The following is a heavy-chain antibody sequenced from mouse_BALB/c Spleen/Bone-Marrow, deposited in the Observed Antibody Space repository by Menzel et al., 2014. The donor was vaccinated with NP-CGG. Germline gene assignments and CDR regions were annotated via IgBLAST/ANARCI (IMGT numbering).Heavy chain of an antibody. V-gene: IGHV1-9*01. CDR1: GYTFRSYW. CDR2: ILPGSGST. D-gene: IGHD1-1*01. CDR3: ARHYYGSSHFAY. Sequence: VPLQQSGAELMKPGASVKISCKATGYTFRSYWIEWGKQGPGHGPEWIGEILPGSGSTNYNEKFKGKATFIADTSSNTAYMQLSSLTSEDSAVYYCARHYYGSSHFAYWGQGTLVTVSA. J-gene: IGHJ3*01.